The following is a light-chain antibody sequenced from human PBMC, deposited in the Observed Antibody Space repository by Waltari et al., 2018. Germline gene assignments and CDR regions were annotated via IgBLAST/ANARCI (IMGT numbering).Light chain of an antibody. CDR2: EVN. V-gene: IGLV2-23*02. Sequence: QFALTQPAFVFGSPGQSNTIPRPGTSRDVGASYLFSWYQQHPGKAPTLMIYEVNKRPSGVSIRFSGSKSDNPAALTISGLQAEDEADYYCCSYASISTLVFGGGTNLTVL. CDR3: CSYASISTLV. CDR1: SRDVGASYL. J-gene: IGLJ3*02.